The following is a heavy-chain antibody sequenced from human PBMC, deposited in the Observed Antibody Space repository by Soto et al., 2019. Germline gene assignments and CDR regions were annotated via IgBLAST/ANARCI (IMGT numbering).Heavy chain of an antibody. CDR2: ISNDGTNK. Sequence: QVQLVESGGGVVQPGRSLRLSCAASGFIFSSYGMHWVRQAPGKGLEWEAVISNDGTNKYYADSVKGRFTISRDQSKNTLYLQMNSLRREDTAVYYCARPRRDFYYYFGMDVWGQGATVTVSS. CDR1: GFIFSSYG. CDR3: ARPRRDFYYYFGMDV. J-gene: IGHJ6*02. V-gene: IGHV3-30*03. D-gene: IGHD6-6*01.